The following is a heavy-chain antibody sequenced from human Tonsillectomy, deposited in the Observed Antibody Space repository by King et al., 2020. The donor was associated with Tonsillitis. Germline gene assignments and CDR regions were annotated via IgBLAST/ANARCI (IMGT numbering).Heavy chain of an antibody. CDR2: IYHSWST. D-gene: IGHD3-22*01. CDR3: ARDQYYYDSSGYSKVPFAFDI. J-gene: IGHJ3*02. Sequence: QLQESGSGLVKPSQTLSLTCAVSGGSISSGGYSWSWIRQPPGQGLEWIGYIYHSWSTYYNPSLKSRVTISVDRSKNQFSLKLGSVTAADTAVYYCARDQYYYDSSGYSKVPFAFDIWGQGTMVTVSS. V-gene: IGHV4-30-2*01. CDR1: GGSISSGGYS.